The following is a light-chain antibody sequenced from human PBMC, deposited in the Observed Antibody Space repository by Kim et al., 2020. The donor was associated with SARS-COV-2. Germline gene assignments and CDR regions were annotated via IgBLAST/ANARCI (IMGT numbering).Light chain of an antibody. Sequence: GHGVTRNMSGPSSNLDSNPLRAQQRFPGPAPKLRLPSAEQRPSGVPYRFSGSKSGPSASLDIGGLQSEAEADYYCATWGDSQNGWVFGGGTQLTVL. CDR3: ATWGDSQNGWV. J-gene: IGLJ3*02. CDR2: SAE. V-gene: IGLV1-44*01. CDR1: SSNLDSNP.